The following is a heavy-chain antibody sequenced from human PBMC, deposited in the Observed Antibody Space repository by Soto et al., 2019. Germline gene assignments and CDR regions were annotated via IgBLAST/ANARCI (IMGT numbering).Heavy chain of an antibody. CDR3: EPRKEWGVLIAH. Sequence: SETLSLTCTVSGGSISSGGYYWSWIRQHPGTGLEWIGYIYYSGSTYYNPSLKSRVTISLDTSKNQFSLWLSSVTAADTAVYYREPRKEWGVLIAHWGQGTLVTVSS. J-gene: IGHJ4*02. CDR2: IYYSGST. V-gene: IGHV4-31*02. D-gene: IGHD3-16*01. CDR1: GGSISSGGYY.